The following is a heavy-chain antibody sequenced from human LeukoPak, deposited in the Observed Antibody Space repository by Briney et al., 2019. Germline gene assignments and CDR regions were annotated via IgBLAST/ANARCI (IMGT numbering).Heavy chain of an antibody. D-gene: IGHD3-3*01. V-gene: IGHV3-21*01. J-gene: IGHJ6*02. CDR1: GFTFSSYS. Sequence: PGGSLRLSCAASGFTFSSYSMNWVRQAPGKGLEWVSSISSSSSYIYYADSVKGRFTISRDNAKNSLYLQMNSLRAEDTAVYYCARDLPDFWSGYYTSYYYYGMDVWGQGTTVTVSS. CDR3: ARDLPDFWSGYYTSYYYYGMDV. CDR2: ISSSSSYI.